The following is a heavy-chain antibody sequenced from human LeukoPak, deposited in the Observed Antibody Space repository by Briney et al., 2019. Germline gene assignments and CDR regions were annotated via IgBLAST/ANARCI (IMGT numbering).Heavy chain of an antibody. V-gene: IGHV3-21*01. CDR3: ARPYYYDSSGYYNYYYGMDV. J-gene: IGHJ6*02. CDR1: GFTFSSYT. Sequence: GGSLRLSCAASGFTFSSYTMSWVRQAPGKGLEWVSAISHTNEYTYYADSVKGRFTISRDNAKNSLYLQMNSLRAEDTAVYYCARPYYYDSSGYYNYYYGMDVWGQGTTVTVSS. D-gene: IGHD3-22*01. CDR2: ISHTNEYT.